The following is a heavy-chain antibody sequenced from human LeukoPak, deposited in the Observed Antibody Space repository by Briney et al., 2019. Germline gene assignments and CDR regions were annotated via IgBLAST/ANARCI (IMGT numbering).Heavy chain of an antibody. Sequence: ASVKVSCKASGYTFTSYDINWVRQATGQGLKWMGWMNPNSGNTGYAQKFQGRVTMTRNTSISTAYMELSSLRSEDTAVYYCATYYGDSDAFDIWGQGTMVTVSS. J-gene: IGHJ3*02. CDR1: GYTFTSYD. CDR2: MNPNSGNT. D-gene: IGHD4-17*01. V-gene: IGHV1-8*01. CDR3: ATYYGDSDAFDI.